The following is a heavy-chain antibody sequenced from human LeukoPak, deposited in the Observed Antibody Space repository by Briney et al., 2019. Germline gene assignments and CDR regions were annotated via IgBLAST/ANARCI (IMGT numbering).Heavy chain of an antibody. Sequence: SVKVSCKASGGTFSSYAMNWVRQAPGQGLEWVGRIIPLLGITNHAQKLQGRVTVTADTSTNTAYMELSSLISDDTAVYYCARLPPFYYDSSGYRDYWGQGTLVTVSS. CDR2: IIPLLGIT. J-gene: IGHJ4*02. D-gene: IGHD3-22*01. CDR3: ARLPPFYYDSSGYRDY. CDR1: GGTFSSYA. V-gene: IGHV1-69*04.